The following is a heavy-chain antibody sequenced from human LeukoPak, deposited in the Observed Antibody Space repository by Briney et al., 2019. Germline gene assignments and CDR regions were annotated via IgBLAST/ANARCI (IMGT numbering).Heavy chain of an antibody. Sequence: GGSLRLSCAASGFTFSHHDMNWVRQAPGKGLEWVSYIGSGGRTIYYADSVKGRFTISRDNAKNSLYLQMNSLRAEDTAVYYCARDLYKSGLDYWGQGTLVTVSP. J-gene: IGHJ4*02. CDR1: GFTFSHHD. V-gene: IGHV3-48*03. D-gene: IGHD1-26*01. CDR3: ARDLYKSGLDY. CDR2: IGSGGRTI.